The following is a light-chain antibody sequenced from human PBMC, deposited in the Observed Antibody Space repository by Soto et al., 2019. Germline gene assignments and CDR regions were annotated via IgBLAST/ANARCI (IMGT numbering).Light chain of an antibody. CDR2: GAS. V-gene: IGKV3-20*01. CDR3: QQYGSSPPYT. Sequence: EIALAQSPGTLSLSPGERATISCRASQSVFNNYLAWYQQKPGQAPRLLIYGASSRASDIPDRFSGSGSGTDFTLTISRLEPEDFAVYYCQQYGSSPPYTFGQGTKLEIK. J-gene: IGKJ2*01. CDR1: QSVFNNY.